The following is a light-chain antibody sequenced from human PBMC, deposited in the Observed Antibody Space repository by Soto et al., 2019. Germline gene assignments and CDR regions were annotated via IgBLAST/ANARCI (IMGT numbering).Light chain of an antibody. CDR2: EVS. J-gene: IGLJ1*01. Sequence: QSVLTQPDSVSGSPGQSITISCTGTSSDVGGYKYVSWYQQHPGKAPKLMIYEVSNRPSGVSNRFSGSKSGNTASLTISGLQAEDAAEYYCSSYTSSSPYVFGTGTKVTVL. V-gene: IGLV2-14*01. CDR1: SSDVGGYKY. CDR3: SSYTSSSPYV.